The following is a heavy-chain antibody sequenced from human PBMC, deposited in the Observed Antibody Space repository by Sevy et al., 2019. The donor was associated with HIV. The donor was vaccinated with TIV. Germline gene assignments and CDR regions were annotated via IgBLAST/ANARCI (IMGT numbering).Heavy chain of an antibody. Sequence: GGSLRLSCAISGFTVNDKYIIWVRQAPGKGLEWVSVIFSSGSTYYADSAKVRFTISRDNSKNTVDLQMNSVRAEDTAVDCCVSLFLSYRSGWSYFDYWGQGTLVPVSS. V-gene: IGHV3-66*02. J-gene: IGHJ4*02. D-gene: IGHD6-19*01. CDR3: VSLFLSYRSGWSYFDY. CDR2: IFSSGST. CDR1: GFTVNDKY.